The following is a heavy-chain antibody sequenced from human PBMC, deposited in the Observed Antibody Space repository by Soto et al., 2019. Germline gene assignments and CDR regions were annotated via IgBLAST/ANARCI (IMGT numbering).Heavy chain of an antibody. Sequence: QVQLVQSGAEVKKPGASVKVSCKASGYTFTSYDINWVRQATGQGLEWMGWMNPNSGNTGYAQKFQGRVTMTRNTYISTAYMELSSLRSEDTAVYYCATSVVVDGYFDYWGQGTLVTVSS. CDR3: ATSVVVDGYFDY. V-gene: IGHV1-8*01. J-gene: IGHJ4*02. CDR2: MNPNSGNT. CDR1: GYTFTSYD. D-gene: IGHD2-15*01.